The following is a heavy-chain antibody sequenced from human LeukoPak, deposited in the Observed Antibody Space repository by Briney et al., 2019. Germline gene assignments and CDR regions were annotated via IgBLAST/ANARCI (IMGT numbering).Heavy chain of an antibody. CDR1: GYTFTDYY. J-gene: IGHJ4*02. CDR2: INPNSGNT. V-gene: IGHV1-2*02. Sequence: ASVKVSCKASGYTFTDYYMHWVRQAPGQGLEWMGWINPNSGNTNFAQKFQGRVTMTRDTSISTAYVELSRLTSDDTAVYYCARNPLDYGDYFFDYWGQGTLVPVSS. CDR3: ARNPLDYGDYFFDY. D-gene: IGHD4-17*01.